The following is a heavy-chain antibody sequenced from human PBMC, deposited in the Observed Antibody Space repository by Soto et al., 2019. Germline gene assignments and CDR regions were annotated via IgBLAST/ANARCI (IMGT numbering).Heavy chain of an antibody. CDR1: GYTFTSYG. D-gene: IGHD1-1*01. V-gene: IGHV1-18*01. Sequence: QVQLVQSGAEVKKPGASVKVSCKASGYTFTSYGISWVRQAPGQGLEWMGWISAYNGNTNYAQKLQGRVTMTTDTXTSTACMGLRSLSSDDTAVYCCARGTTGTLPCMDVWGQGPTVTVSS. J-gene: IGHJ6*02. CDR3: ARGTTGTLPCMDV. CDR2: ISAYNGNT.